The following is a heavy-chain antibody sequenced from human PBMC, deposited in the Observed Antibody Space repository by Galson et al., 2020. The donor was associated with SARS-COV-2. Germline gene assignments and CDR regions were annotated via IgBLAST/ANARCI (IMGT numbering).Heavy chain of an antibody. Sequence: ETSETLSLTCSVSGGSISGGGYYWRWIRQPPGQGLEWIGYLYYSGSSYHNPSLKSRTTMSVDTSKNRFSLKLSSVTAADTAAYYCASDRYYYGSSGRKTDVFDVWGQGRMVTVSS. CDR1: GGSISGGGYY. V-gene: IGHV4-31*03. CDR2: LYYSGSS. D-gene: IGHD3-22*01. CDR3: ASDRYYYGSSGRKTDVFDV. J-gene: IGHJ3*01.